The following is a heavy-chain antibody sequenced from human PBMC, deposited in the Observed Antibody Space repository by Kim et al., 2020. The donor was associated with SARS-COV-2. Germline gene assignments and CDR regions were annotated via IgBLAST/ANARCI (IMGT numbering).Heavy chain of an antibody. CDR1: GGSFSGYY. CDR2: INHSGST. CDR3: ARGRYGEITIFGVVPGHYYMDV. V-gene: IGHV4-34*01. D-gene: IGHD3-3*01. J-gene: IGHJ6*03. Sequence: SETLSLTCAVYGGSFSGYYWSWIRQPPGKGLEWIGEINHSGSTNYNPSLKSRVTISVDTSKNQFSLKLSSVTAADTAVYYCARGRYGEITIFGVVPGHYYMDVWGKGTTVTVPS.